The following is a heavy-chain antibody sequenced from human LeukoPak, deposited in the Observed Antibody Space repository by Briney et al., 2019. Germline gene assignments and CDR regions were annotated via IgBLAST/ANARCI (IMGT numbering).Heavy chain of an antibody. CDR1: GGSISSSSYY. D-gene: IGHD1-7*01. V-gene: IGHV4-39*07. CDR2: IYYSGST. Sequence: SETLSLTCTVSGGSISSSSYYWGWIRQPPGKGLEWIGSIYYSGSTYYNPSLKSRVTISVDTSKNQFSLKLRSVTAADTAVYYCARLFGNYQNYFDYWGQGTLVTVSS. J-gene: IGHJ4*02. CDR3: ARLFGNYQNYFDY.